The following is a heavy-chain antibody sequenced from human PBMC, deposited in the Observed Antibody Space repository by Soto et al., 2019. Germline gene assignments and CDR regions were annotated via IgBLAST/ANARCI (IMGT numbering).Heavy chain of an antibody. CDR3: ARGDATKIVVTTYYAMDV. Sequence: QVQLVQSGAEVKKPGSSVKVSCKASGGSLSNYGISWVRQAPGQGLEWMGAIIPVFGTPNYAQKFQDRVTISADESTTTVYMEVGSLTSEDTAVYYCARGDATKIVVTTYYAMDVWGQGTTVTVSS. D-gene: IGHD3-22*01. CDR1: GGSLSNYG. CDR2: IIPVFGTP. J-gene: IGHJ6*02. V-gene: IGHV1-69*12.